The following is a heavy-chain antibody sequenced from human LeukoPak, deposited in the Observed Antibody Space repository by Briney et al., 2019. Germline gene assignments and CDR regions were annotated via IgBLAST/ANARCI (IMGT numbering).Heavy chain of an antibody. CDR1: GGSFSGYY. V-gene: IGHV4-34*01. D-gene: IGHD5-18*01. J-gene: IGHJ4*02. Sequence: SETLSLTCAVYGGSFSGYYWSWIRQPPGKGLEWIGETNHSGSTNYNPSLKSRVTISVDTSKNQFSLKLSSVTAADTAVYYCARSPVDTAMGTLDYWGQGTLVTVSS. CDR3: ARSPVDTAMGTLDY. CDR2: TNHSGST.